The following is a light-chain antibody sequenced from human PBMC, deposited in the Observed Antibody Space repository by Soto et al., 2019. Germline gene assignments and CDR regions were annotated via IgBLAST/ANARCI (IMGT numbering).Light chain of an antibody. J-gene: IGLJ2*01. V-gene: IGLV2-14*01. Sequence: QSALTQPASVSGSPGQSITISCTGTSSDVGRYNYVSWFQQHPGKAPKLMIFEVSTRPSGFSNRFSGSKSGNTASLTISGLQIEDEADYYCCSYTSSTSAVFGGGTKLTVL. CDR1: SSDVGRYNY. CDR2: EVS. CDR3: CSYTSSTSAV.